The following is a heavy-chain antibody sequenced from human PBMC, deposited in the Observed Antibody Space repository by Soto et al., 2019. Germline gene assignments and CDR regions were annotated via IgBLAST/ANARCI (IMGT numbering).Heavy chain of an antibody. J-gene: IGHJ6*02. V-gene: IGHV2-70*13. D-gene: IGHD1-20*01. Sequence: PTETLAVTCTFSGLSMTSPGMSVSWIPQPPGRTLECLALIERDKHGKDYSNSLKGRLTISKDTRKNQVVLTMANMDPADTATYYCERSIRGSRKFNGMDVWGQGTTVTV. CDR1: GLSMTSPGMS. CDR3: ERSIRGSRKFNGMDV. CDR2: IERDKHGK.